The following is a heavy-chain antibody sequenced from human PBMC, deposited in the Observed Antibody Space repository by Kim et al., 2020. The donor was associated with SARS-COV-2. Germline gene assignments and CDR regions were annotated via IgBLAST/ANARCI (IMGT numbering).Heavy chain of an antibody. V-gene: IGHV3-48*04. CDR2: ISSSSSTI. Sequence: GGSLRLSCAASGFTFSSYSMNWVRQAPGKGLEWVSYISSSSSTIYYADSVKGRLTISRNNAKNSLYLQMNSLRAEDTAEYYCARDFRSVEYYYDSSPSETFDYWGQGTLVTVSS. J-gene: IGHJ4*02. CDR1: GFTFSSYS. CDR3: ARDFRSVEYYYDSSPSETFDY. D-gene: IGHD3-22*01.